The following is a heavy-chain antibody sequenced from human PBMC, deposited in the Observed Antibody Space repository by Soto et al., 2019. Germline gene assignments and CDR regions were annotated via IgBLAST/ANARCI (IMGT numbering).Heavy chain of an antibody. D-gene: IGHD2-2*02. CDR1: GGSFSGYY. CDR3: ARGGIVVVPAAIQYYFDY. V-gene: IGHV4-34*01. J-gene: IGHJ4*02. Sequence: PSETLSLTCAVYGGSFSGYYWSWIRQPPGKGLEWIGEINHSGSTNYNPSLKSRVTISVDTSKNQFSLKLSSVTAADTAVYYCARGGIVVVPAAIQYYFDYWGQGTLVTVSS. CDR2: INHSGST.